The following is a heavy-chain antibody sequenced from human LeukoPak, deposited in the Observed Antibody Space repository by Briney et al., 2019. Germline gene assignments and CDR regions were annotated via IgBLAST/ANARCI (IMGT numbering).Heavy chain of an antibody. Sequence: ASVKVSCKVSGYTLTELSMHWVRQAPGKGLEWMGGFDPEDGETIYAQKFQGRVTMTEDTSTDTAYMELSSLRAEDTAVYYCAKDLYGSGVFDYWGQGTLVTVSS. J-gene: IGHJ4*02. CDR2: FDPEDGET. D-gene: IGHD3-10*01. V-gene: IGHV1-24*01. CDR3: AKDLYGSGVFDY. CDR1: GYTLTELS.